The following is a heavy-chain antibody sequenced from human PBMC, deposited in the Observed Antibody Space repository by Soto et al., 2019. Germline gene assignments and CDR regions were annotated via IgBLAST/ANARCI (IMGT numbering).Heavy chain of an antibody. D-gene: IGHD6-25*01. V-gene: IGHV3-23*01. CDR2: ISGSGGST. Sequence: EVQLLESGGGLVQPGGSLRLSCAASGFTFSSYAMSWVRQSPGKGLEWVSAISGSGGSTYYADSVKGRFTISRDNAKNSLYLQMNSLRAEDTAVYYCARGSAYYFDYGGQGTLVTVSS. CDR3: ARGSAYYFDY. J-gene: IGHJ4*02. CDR1: GFTFSSYA.